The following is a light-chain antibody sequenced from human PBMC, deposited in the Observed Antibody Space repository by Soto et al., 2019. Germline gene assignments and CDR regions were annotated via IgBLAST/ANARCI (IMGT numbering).Light chain of an antibody. CDR1: DSISPW. CDR2: DAS. V-gene: IGKV1-5*01. CDR3: QQAYSFPIT. Sequence: DIQMTQSPSTMPASVGDRVTITCRASDSISPWVAWYQQKPGKAPKFLIYDASNLESGVPARFSGSGSGTDFTLSINSLQPEDFATYYCQQAYSFPITFGQGTRLEIK. J-gene: IGKJ5*01.